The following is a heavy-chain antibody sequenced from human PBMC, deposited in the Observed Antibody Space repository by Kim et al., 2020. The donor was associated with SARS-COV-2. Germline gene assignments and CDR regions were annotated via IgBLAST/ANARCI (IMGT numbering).Heavy chain of an antibody. D-gene: IGHD3-16*02. CDR2: INHSGST. CDR1: GGSFSGYY. CDR3: ARGHNDYIWGSYRFPT. Sequence: SETLSLTCAVYGGSFSGYYWSWIRQPPGKGLEWIGEINHSGSTNYNPSLKSRVTISVDTSKNQFSLKLSSVTAADTAVYYCARGHNDYIWGSYRFPTWGQGTLVTVSS. J-gene: IGHJ5*02. V-gene: IGHV4-34*01.